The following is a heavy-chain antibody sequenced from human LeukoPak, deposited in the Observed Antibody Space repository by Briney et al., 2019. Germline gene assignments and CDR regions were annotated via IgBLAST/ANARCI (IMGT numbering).Heavy chain of an antibody. Sequence: ESRKISCRGSGYSFTSYWIGWGRQMPGRGLECMGGIYPDESETRYSPSFQGQFTISADKSISNACLQWSSLKASDTAIYYCASLGTSDSSGYYYPFDYWGQGTLVTVSS. J-gene: IGHJ4*02. V-gene: IGHV5-51*01. CDR1: GYSFTSYW. CDR2: IYPDESET. CDR3: ASLGTSDSSGYYYPFDY. D-gene: IGHD3-22*01.